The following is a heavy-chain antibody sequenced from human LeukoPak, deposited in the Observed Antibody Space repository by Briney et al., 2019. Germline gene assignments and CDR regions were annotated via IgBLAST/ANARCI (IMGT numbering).Heavy chain of an antibody. D-gene: IGHD6-19*01. CDR1: GFTFSSYG. CDR3: ARASEQWLVGTFDY. J-gene: IGHJ4*02. V-gene: IGHV3-33*01. CDR2: IRYDGSNK. Sequence: GGSLRLSCAASGFTFSSYGMHWVRQAPGKGLEWVAGIRYDGSNKYYADSVKGRFTISRDNAKNSMYLQMNRLRAEDTAVYYCARASEQWLVGTFDYWGQGTLVTVSS.